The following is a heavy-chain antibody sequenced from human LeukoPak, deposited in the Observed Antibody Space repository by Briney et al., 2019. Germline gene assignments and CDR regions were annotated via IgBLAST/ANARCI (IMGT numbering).Heavy chain of an antibody. Sequence: SETLSLTCTVSGGSISSSSYYWGWIRQPPGKGLEWIGSIYYSGSTYYNPSLKSRVTISVDTSKNQFSLKLSSVTAADTAVYYCARIYGDYGRIFDYWGQGTLVTVSS. CDR2: IYYSGST. J-gene: IGHJ4*02. D-gene: IGHD4-17*01. CDR3: ARIYGDYGRIFDY. CDR1: GGSISSSSYY. V-gene: IGHV4-39*07.